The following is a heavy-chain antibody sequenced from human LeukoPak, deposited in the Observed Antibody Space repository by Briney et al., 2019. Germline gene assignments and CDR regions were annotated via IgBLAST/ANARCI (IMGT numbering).Heavy chain of an antibody. CDR3: ARSTRRDSEIALAEYFQH. CDR1: GFTFPTYA. Sequence: PGGSLTLSCAPSGFTFPTYAVQWVRQAPGEGLEWVASIRVSDVARFYAASVKGRFTTSRDNSKNTLFLQMNSLRVEDTAVYYCARSTRRDSEIALAEYFQHWGQGTLVTVSS. J-gene: IGHJ1*01. CDR2: IRVSDVAR. D-gene: IGHD1-26*01. V-gene: IGHV3-23*01.